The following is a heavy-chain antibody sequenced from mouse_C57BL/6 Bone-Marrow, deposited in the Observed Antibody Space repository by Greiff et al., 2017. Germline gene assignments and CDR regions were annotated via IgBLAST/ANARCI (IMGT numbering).Heavy chain of an antibody. CDR3: TKGLTTFDY. CDR2: IDPENGDT. CDR1: GFNIKDDY. J-gene: IGHJ2*01. V-gene: IGHV14-4*01. Sequence: VQLQQSGAELVRPGASVKLSCTASGFNIKDDYMHWVKQRPEQGLEWIGWIDPENGDTEYASKFQGKATITADTSSNTAYLQLSSLTSEDTAVYYYTKGLTTFDYWGQGTTLTVSS. D-gene: IGHD1-1*01.